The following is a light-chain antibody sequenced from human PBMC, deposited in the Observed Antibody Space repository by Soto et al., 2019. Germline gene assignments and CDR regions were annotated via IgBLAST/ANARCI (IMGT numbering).Light chain of an antibody. CDR3: QQYNNYSGT. J-gene: IGKJ1*01. CDR1: QSINTW. CDR2: DAS. Sequence: DIQMTQSPSTLSASIGDRVTITCRARQSINTWLAWYQQKPGKAPKLLIYDASSLENGVPSRFTGSGSGTEFTLTISSLQPDDFATYYCQQYNNYSGTFGQGTKVEIK. V-gene: IGKV1-5*01.